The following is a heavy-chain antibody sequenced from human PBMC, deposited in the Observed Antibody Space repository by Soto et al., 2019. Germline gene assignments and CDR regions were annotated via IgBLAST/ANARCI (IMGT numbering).Heavy chain of an antibody. V-gene: IGHV3-23*01. J-gene: IGHJ4*02. CDR1: GFTFSSYA. D-gene: IGHD2-21*02. Sequence: EVQLLESGGGLVQPGGSLRLSCAASGFTFSSYAMSWVRQAPGKGLEWVSTISDSGVSTYYADSVRGRFTISRDNSKNTLYLQMNSLRAEDTAVYYCARDYHIVVVTAMPFDYWGQGTLVTVSS. CDR3: ARDYHIVVVTAMPFDY. CDR2: ISDSGVST.